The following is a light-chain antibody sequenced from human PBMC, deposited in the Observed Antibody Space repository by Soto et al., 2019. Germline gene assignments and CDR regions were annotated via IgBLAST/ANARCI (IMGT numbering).Light chain of an antibody. CDR1: QTVNSIY. CDR3: QLYDTSPRT. J-gene: IGKJ1*01. CDR2: GAS. V-gene: IGKV3-20*01. Sequence: EIVLTQSPGTLSLYRGERATLSCRASQTVNSIYFAWYQRKPGQAPRLLIYGASNRATGIPDRFSGSGSGTDFTLTISMLEAEDFGVYYCQLYDTSPRTFGQGTKVEIK.